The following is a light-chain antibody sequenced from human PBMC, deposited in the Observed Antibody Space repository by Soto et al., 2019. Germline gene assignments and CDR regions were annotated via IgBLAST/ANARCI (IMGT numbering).Light chain of an antibody. CDR2: YDS. CDR1: NIGSKR. J-gene: IGLJ3*02. CDR3: QVWDSSSDHWV. V-gene: IGLV3-21*04. Sequence: SYELTQPPSVSVAPGKTARITCGRNNIGSKRVHWYQQKPGQAPVLVIYYDSDRPSGIPERFSGSNSGNTATLTISRVEAGDEADYYCQVWDSSSDHWVFGGGTKLTVL.